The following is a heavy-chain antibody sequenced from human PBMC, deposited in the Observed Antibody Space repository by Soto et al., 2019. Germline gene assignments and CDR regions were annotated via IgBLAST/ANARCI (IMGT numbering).Heavy chain of an antibody. J-gene: IGHJ5*02. CDR2: IYYSGST. CDR3: ARHPRSQFFWFDP. D-gene: IGHD3-3*01. Sequence: SETLSLTCTVSGGSISSSSYYWGWIRQPPGKGLEWIGSIYYSGSTYYNPSLKSRVTISVDTSKNQFSLKLSSVTAADAAVYYCARHPRSQFFWFDPWGQGTLVTVSS. V-gene: IGHV4-39*01. CDR1: GGSISSSSYY.